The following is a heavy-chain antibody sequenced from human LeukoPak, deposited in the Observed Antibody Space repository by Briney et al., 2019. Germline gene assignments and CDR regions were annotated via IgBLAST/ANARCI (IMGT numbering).Heavy chain of an antibody. CDR3: ARNRSQLWLREADGAFDI. Sequence: ASVKVSCKASGYTFTGYYMHWVRQAPGQGLEWMGWINPNSSGTNYAQKFQGRVTMTRDTSISTAYMELSRLRSDDTAVYYCARNRSQLWLREADGAFDIWGQGTMVTVSS. J-gene: IGHJ3*02. D-gene: IGHD5-18*01. V-gene: IGHV1-2*02. CDR1: GYTFTGYY. CDR2: INPNSSGT.